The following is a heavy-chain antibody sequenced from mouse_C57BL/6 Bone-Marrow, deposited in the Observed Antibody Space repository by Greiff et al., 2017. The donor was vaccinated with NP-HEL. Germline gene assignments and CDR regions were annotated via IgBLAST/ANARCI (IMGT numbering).Heavy chain of an antibody. V-gene: IGHV5-12*01. D-gene: IGHD1-1*01. Sequence: EVMLVESGGGLVQPGGSLKLSCAASGFTFSDYYMYWVRQTPEKRLEWVAYISNGGGSTYYPDTVKGRFTISRDNAKNTLYLQMSRLKSEDTAMYYCARHVHYGSSYWYVDVWGTGTTVTVSS. CDR3: ARHVHYGSSYWYVDV. J-gene: IGHJ1*03. CDR1: GFTFSDYY. CDR2: ISNGGGST.